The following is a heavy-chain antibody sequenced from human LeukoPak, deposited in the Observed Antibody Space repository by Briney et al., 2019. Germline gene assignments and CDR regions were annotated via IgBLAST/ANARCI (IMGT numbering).Heavy chain of an antibody. CDR2: IYYSGST. Sequence: KPSETLSLTCTVSGGSISSYYWSWIRQPPGKGLECIVYIYYSGSTNYNPSLKSRVTISVDTSKTQFSLKLSSVTAADTAVYYCARGVLAARRSYYFDYWGQGTLVTVSS. J-gene: IGHJ4*02. CDR1: GGSISSYY. CDR3: ARGVLAARRSYYFDY. D-gene: IGHD6-6*01. V-gene: IGHV4-59*01.